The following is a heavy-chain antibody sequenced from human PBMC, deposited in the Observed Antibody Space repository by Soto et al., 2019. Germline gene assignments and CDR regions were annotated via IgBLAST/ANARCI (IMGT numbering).Heavy chain of an antibody. CDR1: GDSVSSNSAA. D-gene: IGHD3-10*01. J-gene: IGHJ4*02. V-gene: IGHV6-1*01. CDR3: AREHYYGSGSYYNVPYFDY. Sequence: SQTLSLTCAISGDSVSSNSAAWNWIRQSPSRGLEWLGRTYYRSKGYNDYAVSVKSRITINPDTSKNQFSLQLNSVTPEDTAVYYCAREHYYGSGSYYNVPYFDYWGQGTLVTVSS. CDR2: TYYRSKGYN.